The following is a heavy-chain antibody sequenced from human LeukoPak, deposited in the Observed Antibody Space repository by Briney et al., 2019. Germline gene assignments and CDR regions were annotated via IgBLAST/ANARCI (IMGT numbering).Heavy chain of an antibody. CDR2: NNPGGGST. Sequence: ASVKVSCKASGYTFTNYYIHWVRQAPGQGLEWMGLNNPGGGSTTYSQKFQGRVTMTRDTSTSTVYMELNNLRSEDTALYYCARARTGDSDYWGQGTLVTVSS. V-gene: IGHV1-46*01. CDR3: ARARTGDSDY. J-gene: IGHJ4*02. D-gene: IGHD7-27*01. CDR1: GYTFTNYY.